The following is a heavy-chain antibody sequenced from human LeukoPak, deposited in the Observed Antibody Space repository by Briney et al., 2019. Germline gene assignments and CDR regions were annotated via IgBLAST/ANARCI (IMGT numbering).Heavy chain of an antibody. CDR2: IYYSGST. CDR1: GGSISSGDYY. J-gene: IGHJ4*02. D-gene: IGHD5-24*01. V-gene: IGHV4-30-4*01. CDR3: AREVVQEEMAPNVYFDY. Sequence: PSETLSLTCTVSGGSISSGDYYWSWLRQPPGKGLEWIGYIYYSGSTYYNPSLKSRVTISVDTSKNQFSLKLSSVTAADTAVYYCAREVVQEEMAPNVYFDYWGQGTLVTVSS.